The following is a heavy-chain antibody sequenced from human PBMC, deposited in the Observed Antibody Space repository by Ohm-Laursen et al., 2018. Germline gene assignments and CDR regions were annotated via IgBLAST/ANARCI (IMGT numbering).Heavy chain of an antibody. CDR3: ARQRIAAADPYNWFDP. V-gene: IGHV4-31*03. CDR1: GGSISSGGYY. Sequence: TLSLTCTVSGGSISSGGYYWSWIRQPPGKGLEWIGYIYYSGSTYYNPSLKSRVTISVDTSKNQFSLKLSSVTAADTAVYYCARQRIAAADPYNWFDPWGQGTLVTVSS. D-gene: IGHD6-13*01. CDR2: IYYSGST. J-gene: IGHJ5*02.